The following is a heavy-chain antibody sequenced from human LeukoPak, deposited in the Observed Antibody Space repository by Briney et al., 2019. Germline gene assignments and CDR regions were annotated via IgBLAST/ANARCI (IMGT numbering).Heavy chain of an antibody. CDR2: INSDGSST. Sequence: QPGGSLRLSCAASGFTFSSYWMHWVRHAPGKGLVWVSRINSDGSSTSYADSVKGRFTISRDNAKNTLYLQMNSLRAEDTALYFCARKAQYNRHYPLDYWGQGTLVTVSS. CDR3: ARKAQYNRHYPLDY. J-gene: IGHJ4*02. D-gene: IGHD1-7*01. CDR1: GFTFSSYW. V-gene: IGHV3-74*01.